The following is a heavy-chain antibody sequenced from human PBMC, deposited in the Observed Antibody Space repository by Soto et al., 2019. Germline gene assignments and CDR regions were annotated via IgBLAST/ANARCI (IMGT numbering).Heavy chain of an antibody. V-gene: IGHV3-30-3*01. CDR1: GFTFSSYA. CDR3: ARDSLVGATNWLAP. J-gene: IGHJ5*02. CDR2: ISYDGSNK. D-gene: IGHD1-26*01. Sequence: QVQLVESGGGVVQPGRSLRLSCAASGFTFSSYAMHWVRQAPGKGLEWVAVISYDGSNKYYADSVKGRFTISRDNSKNTLYLQMNSLRAEDTAVYYCARDSLVGATNWLAPWGQGTLVTVSS.